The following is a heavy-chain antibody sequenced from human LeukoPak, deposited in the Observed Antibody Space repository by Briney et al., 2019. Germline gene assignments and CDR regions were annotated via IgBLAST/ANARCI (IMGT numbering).Heavy chain of an antibody. CDR2: ISAYNGNT. Sequence: ASVKVSCKASGYTFTSYGISWVRQAPGQGLEWMGWISAYNGNTNYAQKLQGRVTMTTDTSTSTAYMELRSLRSDDTAVYYCARASDNDYVWGSYWSYWGQGTLVTVSS. J-gene: IGHJ4*02. D-gene: IGHD3-16*01. CDR1: GYTFTSYG. CDR3: ARASDNDYVWGSYWSY. V-gene: IGHV1-18*01.